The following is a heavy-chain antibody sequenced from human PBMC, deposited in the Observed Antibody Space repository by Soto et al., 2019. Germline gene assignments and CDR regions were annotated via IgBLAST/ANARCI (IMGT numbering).Heavy chain of an antibody. Sequence: QVQLQESGPALVMPSGTLSLTCAVSGGSISSSNWWSWVRQPPGKGLEWIGGIFHSGSTNYNPSLKSRVTISVDRSKNQFSLKLTSATAADTAVYYCARPPQGSSHFDLWGRGTLVTVSS. CDR2: IFHSGST. CDR3: ARPPQGSSHFDL. CDR1: GGSISSSNW. D-gene: IGHD6-6*01. J-gene: IGHJ2*01. V-gene: IGHV4-4*02.